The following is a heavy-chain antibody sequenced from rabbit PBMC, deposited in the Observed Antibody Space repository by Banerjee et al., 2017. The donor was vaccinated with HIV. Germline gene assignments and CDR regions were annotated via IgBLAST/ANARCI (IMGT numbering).Heavy chain of an antibody. D-gene: IGHD8-1*01. CDR1: GFSFSSSYW. V-gene: IGHV1S40*01. CDR3: DAGSRYYGYFGL. Sequence: QSLEESGGDLVKPGASLTLTCKASGFSFSSSYWMCWVRQAPGKGLEWIACIAADDGSTYYASWAKGRFTISKTSSTTVTLQMTSLTAADTATYFCDAGSRYYGYFGLWGQGTLVTVS. J-gene: IGHJ4*01. CDR2: IAADDGST.